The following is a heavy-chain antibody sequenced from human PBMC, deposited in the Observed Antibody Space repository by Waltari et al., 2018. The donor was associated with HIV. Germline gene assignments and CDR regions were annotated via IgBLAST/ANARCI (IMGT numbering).Heavy chain of an antibody. D-gene: IGHD3-10*01. V-gene: IGHV1-18*01. CDR2: ISGNNGNT. Sequence: VQLVQSGAEMRKPGASVKVSCRASGYTFSAYTISWVRQAPGQGLEWMGWISGNNGNTNYAQKVQGRVNMTTDTSTSTAHMELRSLRSDDTAVYYCARGVSIVRGVMIRGHMDVWGQGTTVTVSS. CDR1: GYTFSAYT. CDR3: ARGVSIVRGVMIRGHMDV. J-gene: IGHJ6*02.